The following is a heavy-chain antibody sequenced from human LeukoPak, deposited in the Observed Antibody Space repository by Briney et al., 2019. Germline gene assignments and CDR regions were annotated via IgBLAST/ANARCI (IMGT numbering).Heavy chain of an antibody. CDR2: IYYSGST. Sequence: SETLSLTCSVSGGSISTYYWSWIRQPPGKGLEWIGYIYYSGSTNYNPSLKSRVTISVDTSKNQFSLNLSSVTAADTAVYCCARGDSGWSADFDYWGQGTLVTVSS. V-gene: IGHV4-59*01. D-gene: IGHD6-19*01. CDR3: ARGDSGWSADFDY. CDR1: GGSISTYY. J-gene: IGHJ4*02.